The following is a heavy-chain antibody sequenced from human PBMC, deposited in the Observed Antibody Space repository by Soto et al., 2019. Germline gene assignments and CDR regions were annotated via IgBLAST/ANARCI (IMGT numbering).Heavy chain of an antibody. CDR2: IIPIFGTA. CDR3: ARGNYDFWSGYYTRAYGMDV. CDR1: GGTFSSYA. Sequence: SVKVSCKASGGTFSSYAISWVRQAPGQGLEWMGGIIPIFGTANYAQKFQGRVTITADESTSTAYMELSSLRSEDTAVYYCARGNYDFWSGYYTRAYGMDVWGQGTTVTVSS. J-gene: IGHJ6*02. V-gene: IGHV1-69*13. D-gene: IGHD3-3*01.